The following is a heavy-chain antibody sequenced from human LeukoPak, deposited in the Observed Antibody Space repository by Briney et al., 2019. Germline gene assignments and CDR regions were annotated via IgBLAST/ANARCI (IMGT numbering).Heavy chain of an antibody. J-gene: IGHJ3*02. Sequence: GGSLRLSCAASGFTFSNYWMTWVRQAPGRGLEWVANIKQDGSEKYYVDSVKGRFTISRDNAKNSLYLQMNSLRAEDTAVYYCARSVMTGSTTRAFDMWGQGTMVTVSS. CDR3: ARSVMTGSTTRAFDM. CDR2: IKQDGSEK. V-gene: IGHV3-7*01. D-gene: IGHD2/OR15-2a*01. CDR1: GFTFSNYW.